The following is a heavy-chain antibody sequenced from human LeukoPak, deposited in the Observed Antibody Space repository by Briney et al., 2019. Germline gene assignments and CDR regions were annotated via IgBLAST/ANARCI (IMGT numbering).Heavy chain of an antibody. CDR1: GFTFSSYG. D-gene: IGHD2-2*01. CDR3: ARDLFEGGVVVPAAVDY. CDR2: IRYDGSNK. Sequence: GGSLRLSCAASGFTFSSYGMHWVRQAPGKGLEWVAFIRYDGSNKYYADSVKGRFTISRDNAKNSLYLQMNSLRAEDTAVYYCARDLFEGGVVVPAAVDYWGQGTLVTVSS. V-gene: IGHV3-30*02. J-gene: IGHJ4*02.